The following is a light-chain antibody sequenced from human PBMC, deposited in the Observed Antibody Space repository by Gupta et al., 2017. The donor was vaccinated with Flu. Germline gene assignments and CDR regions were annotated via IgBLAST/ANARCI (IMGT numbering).Light chain of an antibody. V-gene: IGKV1-5*03. CDR3: QHYNTYPWT. CDR1: QTISTW. J-gene: IGKJ1*01. CDR2: KAS. Sequence: DIQMTQSPSTLSASVGDRVTITCRASQTISTWLTWYQQKPGKAPNLQIYKASTLESGVPSRFSGSGSGAEFILTISSLQPDDFATYYCQHYNTYPWTFGQGTKVEIK.